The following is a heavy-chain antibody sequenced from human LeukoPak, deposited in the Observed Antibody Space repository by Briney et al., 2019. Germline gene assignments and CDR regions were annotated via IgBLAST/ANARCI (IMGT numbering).Heavy chain of an antibody. J-gene: IGHJ4*02. V-gene: IGHV3-66*01. D-gene: IGHD1-26*01. Sequence: GGSLRLSCAASGFTFSNSDMSWVRQAPGKGPEWVSVIYTSGITYYADSVRGRFTISRDNSKNILYLQMDSLTAEDTAAYYCAREDAGGTYSFDYWGQGTLVTVSS. CDR1: GFTFSNSD. CDR2: IYTSGIT. CDR3: AREDAGGTYSFDY.